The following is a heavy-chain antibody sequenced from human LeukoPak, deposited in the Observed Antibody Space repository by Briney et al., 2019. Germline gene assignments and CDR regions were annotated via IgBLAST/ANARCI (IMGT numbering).Heavy chain of an antibody. D-gene: IGHD3-22*01. Sequence: GGSLRLSCAASGFTFSRYAMTWVRQAPGKGLEWVSSISGSGGATYYADSVKGRFTNSRDNSKNTLYLQMNSLRAEDTAVYYCAKEVRGYPVDYWGQGTLVTVSS. J-gene: IGHJ4*02. V-gene: IGHV3-23*01. CDR1: GFTFSRYA. CDR3: AKEVRGYPVDY. CDR2: ISGSGGAT.